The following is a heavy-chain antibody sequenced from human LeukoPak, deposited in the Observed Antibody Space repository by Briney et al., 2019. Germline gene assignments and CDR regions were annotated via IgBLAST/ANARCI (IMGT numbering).Heavy chain of an antibody. CDR1: GFSFSFYS. V-gene: IGHV3-21*01. CDR3: ARDLKYGDSYYYYIDV. Sequence: GGSLRLSCAASGFSFSFYSLNWVRQAPGKGLEWVSSISSTSTFIYYADSVKGRFIISRGNAKDSLYLHMNSLRAEDTAMYYCARDLKYGDSYYYYIDVWGKGTTVTVSS. D-gene: IGHD4-17*01. J-gene: IGHJ6*03. CDR2: ISSTSTFI.